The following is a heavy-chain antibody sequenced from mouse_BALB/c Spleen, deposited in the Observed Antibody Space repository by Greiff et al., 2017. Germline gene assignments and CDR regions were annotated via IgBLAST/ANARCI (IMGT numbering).Heavy chain of an antibody. D-gene: IGHD2-14*01. Sequence: VQLQQSGAELARPGASVKLSCKASGYTFTDYYINWVKQRTGQGLEWIGEIYPGSGNTYYNEKFKGKATLTADKSSSTAYMQLSSLTSEDSAVYFCAAYYRDDVAYRGQRTLVTVSA. CDR3: AAYYRDDVAY. CDR1: GYTFTDYY. J-gene: IGHJ3*01. V-gene: IGHV1-77*01. CDR2: IYPGSGNT.